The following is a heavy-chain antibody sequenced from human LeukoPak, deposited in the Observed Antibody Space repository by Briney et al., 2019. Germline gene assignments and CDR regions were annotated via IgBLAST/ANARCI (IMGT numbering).Heavy chain of an antibody. D-gene: IGHD4/OR15-4a*01. Sequence: ASVKVSCKASGYTFTGYYMHWVRQAPGQGLEWMGWINPNSGGTNYAQKFQGRVTMTRDTSISTAYVELSRLRSDDTAVYYCARLLTNYYAFDIWGQGTMVTVSS. CDR2: INPNSGGT. J-gene: IGHJ3*02. CDR1: GYTFTGYY. CDR3: ARLLTNYYAFDI. V-gene: IGHV1-2*02.